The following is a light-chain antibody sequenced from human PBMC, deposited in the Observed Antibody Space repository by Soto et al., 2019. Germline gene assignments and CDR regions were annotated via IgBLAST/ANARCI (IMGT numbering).Light chain of an antibody. CDR1: SSDIGTYNY. Sequence: QSALTQPASVSGSPGQSITISCTGTSSDIGTYNYVSWYQQHTGKAPKLMIFDVSYRPSGVSNRFSGSKSDNTASLTISGLQAEDEADYYCNSYTGTSSRYVFGTGTMLTVL. V-gene: IGLV2-14*03. CDR2: DVS. J-gene: IGLJ1*01. CDR3: NSYTGTSSRYV.